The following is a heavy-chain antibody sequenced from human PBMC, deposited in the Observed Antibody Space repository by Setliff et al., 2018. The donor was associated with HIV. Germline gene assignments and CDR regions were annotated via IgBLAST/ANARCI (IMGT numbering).Heavy chain of an antibody. Sequence: PGGSLRLSCAASGFTFSDHYMDWVRQAPGKGLEWVGRTTNKADSYNTNYAASVKGRFTIARDDSKKSLYLQMNSLKSEDTAVYYCTRHVDSGTYMDVWGKGTTVTVSS. CDR1: GFTFSDHY. CDR3: TRHVDSGTYMDV. V-gene: IGHV3-72*01. CDR2: TTNKADSYNT. D-gene: IGHD5-18*01. J-gene: IGHJ6*03.